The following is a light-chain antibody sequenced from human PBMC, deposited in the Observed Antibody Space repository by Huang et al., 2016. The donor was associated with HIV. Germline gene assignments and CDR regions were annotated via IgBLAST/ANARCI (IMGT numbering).Light chain of an antibody. Sequence: EIVMTQSPATLSVSPGERATLSCRASQSVSSNLAWYQQKPGQAPRLLIYDASTRATGIPARFGGSGSGTEFTLTISSLHSEDFAVYYCQQYNNWPPMYTFGQGTKLEIK. J-gene: IGKJ2*01. CDR1: QSVSSN. V-gene: IGKV3-15*01. CDR3: QQYNNWPPMYT. CDR2: DAS.